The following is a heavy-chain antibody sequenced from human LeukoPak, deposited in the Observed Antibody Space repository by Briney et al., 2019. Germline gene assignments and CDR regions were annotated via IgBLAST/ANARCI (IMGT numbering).Heavy chain of an antibody. CDR2: IYHSGNT. CDR1: GGSISSGGYY. CDR3: ARRYCSSTSCLTDHDAFDI. D-gene: IGHD2-2*01. V-gene: IGHV4-30-2*01. Sequence: SETLSLTCTVSGGSISSGGYYWSWIRQPPGKGLEWIGYIYHSGNTYYNPSLKSRVTISVDRSKNQFSLKLSSVTAADTAVYYCARRYCSSTSCLTDHDAFDIWGQGTMVTVSS. J-gene: IGHJ3*02.